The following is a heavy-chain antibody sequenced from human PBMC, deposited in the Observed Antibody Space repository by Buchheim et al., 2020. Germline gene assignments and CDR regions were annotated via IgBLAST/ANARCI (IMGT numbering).Heavy chain of an antibody. CDR3: AKSRSQLPDYFDF. V-gene: IGHV3-23*01. CDR2: ISVRGSGT. Sequence: EVQLLESGGGLVQPGGSLRLSCVASGFTFSNYAMNWARHAPGKGLEWVSYISVRGSGTYYADSEEGRFTIYRDNLKSKLFLQMNSLRTEDTAVYYCAKSRSQLPDYFDFWGQGTL. D-gene: IGHD2-2*01. J-gene: IGHJ4*02. CDR1: GFTFSNYA.